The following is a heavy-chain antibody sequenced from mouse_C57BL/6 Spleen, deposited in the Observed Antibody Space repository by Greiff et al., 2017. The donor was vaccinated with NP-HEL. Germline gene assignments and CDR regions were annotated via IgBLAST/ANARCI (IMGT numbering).Heavy chain of an antibody. CDR1: GYTFTDYY. V-gene: IGHV1-26*01. J-gene: IGHJ4*01. CDR2: INPNNGGT. D-gene: IGHD1-1*01. Sequence: VQLQQSGPELVKPGASVKISCKASGYTFTDYYMNWVKQSHGKSLEWIGDINPNNGGTSYNQKFKGKATLTVDKSSSTAYMELRSLTSEDSAVYYCARAFYGSEGYYAMDYWGQGTSVTVSS. CDR3: ARAFYGSEGYYAMDY.